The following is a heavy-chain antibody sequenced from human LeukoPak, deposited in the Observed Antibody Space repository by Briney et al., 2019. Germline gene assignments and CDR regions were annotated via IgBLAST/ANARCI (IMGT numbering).Heavy chain of an antibody. J-gene: IGHJ4*02. CDR2: INGNDGST. CDR1: VYTFDNFY. D-gene: IGHD1-14*01. V-gene: IGHV1-2*02. Sequence: ASVKVSCKASVYTFDNFYIHWVRQAPGQGPGWMGWINGNDGSTNYAQKFQGRVTMTRVTAISTVYMDLSGLRPDDTATYYCARDEGSTYNQLDYWGQGTLVTVSS. CDR3: ARDEGSTYNQLDY.